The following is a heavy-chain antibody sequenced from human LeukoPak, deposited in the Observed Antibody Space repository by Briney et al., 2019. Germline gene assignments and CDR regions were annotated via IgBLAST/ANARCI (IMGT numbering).Heavy chain of an antibody. Sequence: SETLSLTCAVHGGSFSGYYWSWIRQPPGKGLEWIGEINHSGSTNYNPSLKSRVTISVDTSKNQFSLKLSSVTAADTAVYYCARGRGSYYAVLLDYWGQGTLVTVSS. CDR1: GGSFSGYY. D-gene: IGHD1-26*01. CDR2: INHSGST. CDR3: ARGRGSYYAVLLDY. J-gene: IGHJ4*02. V-gene: IGHV4-34*01.